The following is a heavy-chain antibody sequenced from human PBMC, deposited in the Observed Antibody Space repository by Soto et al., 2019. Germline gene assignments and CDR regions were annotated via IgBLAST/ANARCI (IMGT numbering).Heavy chain of an antibody. CDR2: ISSSGSTI. Sequence: GGSLRLSCAASGFTSSSYEMNWVRQAPGKGLEWVSYISSSGSTIYYADSVKGRFTISRDNAKNSLYLQMNSLRAEDTAVYYCARSYYDSSGFDYWGQGTLVTVSS. CDR3: ARSYYDSSGFDY. V-gene: IGHV3-48*03. D-gene: IGHD3-22*01. J-gene: IGHJ4*02. CDR1: GFTSSSYE.